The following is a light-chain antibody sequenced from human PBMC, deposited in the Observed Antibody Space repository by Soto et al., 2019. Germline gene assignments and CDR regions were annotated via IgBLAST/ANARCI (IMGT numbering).Light chain of an antibody. J-gene: IGKJ1*01. CDR2: GAS. CDR3: HQYVSWT. V-gene: IGKV3-20*01. CDR1: QSVSSR. Sequence: EIVMTQSPATLSVSPGERVTLSCRASQSVSSRLAWYQQKPGQAPRLLISGASSRATGIPDRFSGSGSGTDFTLTISRLEPEDFAVYYCHQYVSWTFGQGTKVDI.